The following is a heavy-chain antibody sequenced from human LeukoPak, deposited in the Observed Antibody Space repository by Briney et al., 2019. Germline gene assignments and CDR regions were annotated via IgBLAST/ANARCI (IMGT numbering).Heavy chain of an antibody. J-gene: IGHJ4*02. Sequence: SQTLSLTCAISGDSVSSNIAAWNWIRQSPSRGLEWQGRTYYKSKWYNDYAASVKSRITINPDTSKNQSSLQLNSVTPEDTAVYYCAKSRGAIVDYWGQGTLVTVSS. CDR1: GDSVSSNIAA. CDR2: TYYKSKWYN. CDR3: AKSRGAIVDY. V-gene: IGHV6-1*01.